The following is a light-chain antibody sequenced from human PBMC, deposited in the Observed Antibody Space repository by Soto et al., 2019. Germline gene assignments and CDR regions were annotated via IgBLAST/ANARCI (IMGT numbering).Light chain of an antibody. Sequence: QSVLTQPASVSGPLEQPITFSCPGTRSDMGGYNSVSWYQQHPGRAPRLIIYEVTNRPSGVSNRFSASKSGNTASLTISGLQAEDEADYYCTSYTPIVTLGSVFGTGTKVTVL. CDR3: TSYTPIVTLGSV. J-gene: IGLJ1*01. CDR2: EVT. CDR1: RSDMGGYNS. V-gene: IGLV2-14*01.